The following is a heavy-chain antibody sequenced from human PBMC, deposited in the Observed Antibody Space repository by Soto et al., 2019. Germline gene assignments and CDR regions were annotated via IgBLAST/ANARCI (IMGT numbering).Heavy chain of an antibody. D-gene: IGHD6-19*01. CDR1: GFTFSSYA. Sequence: GGALRLSCAASGFTFSSYAMSWVRQAPWKGLEGVSAISARVSMTYYADSVKGRFTISRDNSKNTPFLQMNSLTVADTAVYYCAKVRRYTSLGHICWGKGTLVTASS. CDR2: ISARVSMT. V-gene: IGHV3-23*01. CDR3: AKVRRYTSLGHIC. J-gene: IGHJ4*02.